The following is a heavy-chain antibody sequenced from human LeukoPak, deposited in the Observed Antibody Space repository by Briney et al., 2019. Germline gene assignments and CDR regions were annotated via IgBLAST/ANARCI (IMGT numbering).Heavy chain of an antibody. V-gene: IGHV3-21*01. CDR2: ITRSGSNL. CDR3: AKNFAS. CDR1: GFTFTSSD. J-gene: IGHJ4*02. Sequence: GGSLRLSCVASGFTFTSSDFNWIRQAPGKGLEWLSTITRSGSNLYYADSVKGRFTTSRDDAKDSVYLQMESLRVEDTAIYYCAKNFASGAQGPLVTVSS.